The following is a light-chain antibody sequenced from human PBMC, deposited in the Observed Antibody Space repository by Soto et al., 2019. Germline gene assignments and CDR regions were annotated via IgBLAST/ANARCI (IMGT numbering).Light chain of an antibody. Sequence: EIVLTQSTGTLSLSPGERATLSCRASQSVSSSYLAWYQQKPGQAPRLLIYGASSRATGIPDRFSGSGSGTDFTLTISRLEPEDFAVYYCQQYGGSPRTFGGGTKV. CDR3: QQYGGSPRT. CDR1: QSVSSSY. V-gene: IGKV3-20*01. J-gene: IGKJ4*01. CDR2: GAS.